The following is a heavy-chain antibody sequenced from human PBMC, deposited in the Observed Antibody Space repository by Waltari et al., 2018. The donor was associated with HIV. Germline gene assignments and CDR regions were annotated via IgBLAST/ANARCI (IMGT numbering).Heavy chain of an antibody. Sequence: EVQLVESGGGLVQPGGSLRLSCAASGFTVSSNYMSWVRQAPGKGLEWVSVIYSGGSTYYADSVKGRFTISRDNSKNTLYLQMNSLRAEDTAVYYCARDSTAAIWDVWGQGTTVTVSS. CDR1: GFTVSSNY. CDR3: ARDSTAAIWDV. V-gene: IGHV3-66*02. CDR2: IYSGGST. J-gene: IGHJ6*02. D-gene: IGHD2-2*01.